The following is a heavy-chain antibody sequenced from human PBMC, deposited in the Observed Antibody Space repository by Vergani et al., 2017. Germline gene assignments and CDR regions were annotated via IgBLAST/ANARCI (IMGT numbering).Heavy chain of an antibody. V-gene: IGHV1-2*02. J-gene: IGHJ5*02. Sequence: QVQLVQSGAEVEKPGASVKVSCKASGYSFTDYYMHWVRQAPGQGLEWMGWINPNSGGTNYAQKFQGRVTMTRDTSISTAYMELSRLRSDDTAVYYCARERACSGGSCYSVYFDPWGQGTLVTVSS. CDR3: ARERACSGGSCYSVYFDP. CDR1: GYSFTDYY. CDR2: INPNSGGT. D-gene: IGHD2-15*01.